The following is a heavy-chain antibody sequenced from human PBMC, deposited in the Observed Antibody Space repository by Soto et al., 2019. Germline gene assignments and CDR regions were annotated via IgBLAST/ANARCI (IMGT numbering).Heavy chain of an antibody. CDR3: GRSSFPYFFDF. D-gene: IGHD3-10*01. CDR1: GFAFSNYW. CDR2: VNSDGSTA. V-gene: IGHV3-74*01. J-gene: IGHJ4*02. Sequence: EVQLAESGGGLVQPGGSLSLCCAASGFAFSNYWMHWVRQAPGKGLVWVSHVNSDGSTATYGDSVKGPFTISRDNPKDMLYLKMESRRAGPTVGYYFGRSSFPYFFDFRGQRNMVSVSA.